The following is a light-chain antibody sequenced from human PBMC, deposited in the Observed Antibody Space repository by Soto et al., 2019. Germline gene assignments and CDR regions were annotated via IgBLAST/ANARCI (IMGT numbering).Light chain of an antibody. CDR1: RSDVGGYNL. CDR2: EVS. Sequence: QSVLTQPASVSGSPGQSITISCTGTRSDVGGYNLVSWYQHHPRKAPKLVIYEVSERPSGVSYRFSGSKSGNTASLTISGLQAGDEADYYCCSYAGSVDHYVFGTGTKVT. J-gene: IGLJ1*01. V-gene: IGLV2-23*02. CDR3: CSYAGSVDHYV.